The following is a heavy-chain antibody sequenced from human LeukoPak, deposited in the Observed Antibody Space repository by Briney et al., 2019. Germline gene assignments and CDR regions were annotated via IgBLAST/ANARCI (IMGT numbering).Heavy chain of an antibody. V-gene: IGHV4-59*12. D-gene: IGHD3-22*01. J-gene: IGHJ4*02. CDR1: GGSISSYY. Sequence: PSETLSLTCTVSGGSISSYYWSWIRQPPGKGLEWIGYIYYSGSTNYNPSLKSRVTISVDTSKNQFSLKLSSVTAADTAVYYCARARYYYDFEKNRNFDYWGQGTLVTVSS. CDR2: IYYSGST. CDR3: ARARYYYDFEKNRNFDY.